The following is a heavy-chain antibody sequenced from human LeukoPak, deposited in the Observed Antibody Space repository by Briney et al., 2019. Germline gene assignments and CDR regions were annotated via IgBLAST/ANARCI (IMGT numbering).Heavy chain of an antibody. Sequence: GGSLRLSCAASGFTFSSYEMNWVRQAPGKGLEWVAVISYDGSNKNYADSVKGRFTISGDNSKNTLCLQMNSLRAEDTSVYYCARSPGILGTNYFDYWGQGTLVTVSS. J-gene: IGHJ4*02. D-gene: IGHD1-26*01. CDR1: GFTFSSYE. CDR3: ARSPGILGTNYFDY. V-gene: IGHV3-30*04. CDR2: ISYDGSNK.